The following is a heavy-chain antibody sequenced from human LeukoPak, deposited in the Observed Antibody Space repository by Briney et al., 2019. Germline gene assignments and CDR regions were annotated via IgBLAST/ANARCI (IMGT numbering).Heavy chain of an antibody. CDR1: GFTFSSYA. Sequence: PGGSLRLSCAVSGFTFSSYAMSWARQAPGKGLEWVSVISGSGGSTYYADSVKGRFTISRDNSKNTLDLQMNSLRAEDTAVYYCAKAGRYSSGWYDYWGQGTLVTVSS. D-gene: IGHD6-19*01. J-gene: IGHJ4*02. CDR2: ISGSGGST. V-gene: IGHV3-23*01. CDR3: AKAGRYSSGWYDY.